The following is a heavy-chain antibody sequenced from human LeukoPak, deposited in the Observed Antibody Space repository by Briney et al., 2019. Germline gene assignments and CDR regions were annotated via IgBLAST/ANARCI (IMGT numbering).Heavy chain of an antibody. J-gene: IGHJ4*02. CDR3: AKEKSGTYLYYFDY. Sequence: GGSLSLSCAASGFTFASFAMSWVRQAPGKGLEWVSAISGGDGSTYYTDSVKGRFTISTDNSKNMLYLQMNSLRPEDTAVYYCAKEKSGTYLYYFDYWGQGTLVTVSS. CDR1: GFTFASFA. CDR2: ISGGDGST. V-gene: IGHV3-23*01. D-gene: IGHD1-26*01.